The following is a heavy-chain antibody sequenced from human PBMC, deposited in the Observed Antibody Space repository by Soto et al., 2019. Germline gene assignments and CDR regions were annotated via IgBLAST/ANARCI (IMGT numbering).Heavy chain of an antibody. CDR1: GGSISSSSYY. D-gene: IGHD3-9*01. CDR3: ARHGTYYDTLTGYLRPLYGMDV. CDR2: IYYNGSP. Sequence: PSETLSLTCTVSGGSISSSSYYWGWIRQPPGKGLEWIGSIYYNGSPYYNPSLKSRVTISVDTSKNQFSLKLSSVTAAETAVYYCARHGTYYDTLTGYLRPLYGMDVWGQGTTVTVSS. J-gene: IGHJ6*02. V-gene: IGHV4-39*01.